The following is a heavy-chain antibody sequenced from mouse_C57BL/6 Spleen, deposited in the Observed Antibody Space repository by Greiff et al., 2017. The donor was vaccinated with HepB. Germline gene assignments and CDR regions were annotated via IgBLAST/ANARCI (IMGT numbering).Heavy chain of an antibody. Sequence: DVMLVESGGGLVKPGGSLKLSCAASGFTFSDYGMHWVRQAPEKGLEWVAYISSGSSTIYYADTVKGRFTISRDNAKNTLFLQMTSLRSEDTAMYYCAVVGGYYGSVDYWGQGTTLTVSS. CDR2: ISSGSSTI. J-gene: IGHJ2*01. V-gene: IGHV5-17*01. D-gene: IGHD1-1*01. CDR1: GFTFSDYG. CDR3: AVVGGYYGSVDY.